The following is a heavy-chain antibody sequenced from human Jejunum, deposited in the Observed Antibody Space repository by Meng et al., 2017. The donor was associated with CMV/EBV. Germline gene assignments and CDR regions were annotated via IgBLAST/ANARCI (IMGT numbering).Heavy chain of an antibody. CDR2: ISAYNGNT. CDR1: GYTFTNYG. J-gene: IGHJ4*02. V-gene: IGHV1-18*01. CDR3: ARVEVGITSGDY. D-gene: IGHD1-26*01. Sequence: AQLVQSGGGVKKPGASVKVSCKASGYTFTNYGITWVRQAPGQGLEWMGWISAYNGNTNYAQTLQGRVTMTTDTSTSTAYMELGSLRSDDTAVYYCARVEVGITSGDYWGQGTLVTVSS.